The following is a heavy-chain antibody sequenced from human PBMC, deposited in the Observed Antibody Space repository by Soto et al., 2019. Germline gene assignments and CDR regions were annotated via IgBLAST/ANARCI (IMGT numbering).Heavy chain of an antibody. D-gene: IGHD2-15*01. CDR1: GYTFIHYY. CDR3: ARDISDSAGSASFDY. Sequence: QVHLVQSGAEVRKPGASVKVSCKASGYTFIHYYIHWVRQAPGQGLEWVGILNLNEHTTIYAQKFQGRVTMSTDTSTSTVYMELSSLGSEDTALYYCARDISDSAGSASFDYWGQGTLVTVSS. CDR2: LNLNEHTT. J-gene: IGHJ4*02. V-gene: IGHV1-46*01.